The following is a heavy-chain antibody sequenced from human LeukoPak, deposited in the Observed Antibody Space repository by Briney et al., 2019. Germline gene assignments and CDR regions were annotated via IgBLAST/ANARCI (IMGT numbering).Heavy chain of an antibody. CDR3: AIMHGYYDGSGYWVQ. CDR2: FSPNADRT. V-gene: IGHV3-23*01. D-gene: IGHD3-22*01. Sequence: GSLRPPCPAPGFPFGSYAMGWVRQAPGKGLGGVSFFSPNADRTSKADSVEGRFTISRDNPRNTLYLQMNSLRDDDTAVYYCAIMHGYYDGSGYWVQWGQGTLVTVSS. CDR1: GFPFGSYA. J-gene: IGHJ4*02.